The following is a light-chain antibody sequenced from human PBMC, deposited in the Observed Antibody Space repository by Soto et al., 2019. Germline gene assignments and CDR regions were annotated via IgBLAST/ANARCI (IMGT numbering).Light chain of an antibody. CDR1: SSDVGAYDY. J-gene: IGLJ2*01. CDR2: DVN. Sequence: QSVLTQPASVSGSPGQSIAISCTGTSSDVGAYDYVSWYQQHPGKAPKVMVFDVNHRPSGVSNRFSGSKSGNTASLTITGLQAEDEADYYSGSHTRSKSVIFGGGTKLTVL. CDR3: GSHTRSKSVI. V-gene: IGLV2-14*03.